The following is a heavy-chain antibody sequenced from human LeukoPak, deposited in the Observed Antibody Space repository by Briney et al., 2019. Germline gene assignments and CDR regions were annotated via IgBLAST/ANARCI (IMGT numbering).Heavy chain of an antibody. V-gene: IGHV3-30*18. Sequence: AGRSLRLSCAASGFSFSSYGMHWVRQAPGKGLEWAAVISYDGSNKYYAGSVKGRFTISRDNSKNTLYLQMNSLRAEDTAVYYCAKDFESVVPYYGSGTDYWGQGTLVTVSS. CDR2: ISYDGSNK. CDR1: GFSFSSYG. D-gene: IGHD3-10*01. CDR3: AKDFESVVPYYGSGTDY. J-gene: IGHJ4*02.